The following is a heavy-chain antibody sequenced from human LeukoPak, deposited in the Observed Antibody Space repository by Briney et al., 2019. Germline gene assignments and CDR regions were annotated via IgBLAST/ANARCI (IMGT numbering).Heavy chain of an antibody. V-gene: IGHV1-46*01. J-gene: IGHJ5*02. CDR1: GYTFTSYY. CDR3: ASSPTYYYDSSAYYYVGWFDP. CDR2: INPSGGST. D-gene: IGHD3-22*01. Sequence: ASVKVSCTASGYTFTSYYMHWVRQAPGQGLEWMGIINPSGGSTSYAQKFQGRVTMTRDMSTSTVYMELSSLRSEDTAVYYCASSPTYYYDSSAYYYVGWFDPWGQGTLVTVSS.